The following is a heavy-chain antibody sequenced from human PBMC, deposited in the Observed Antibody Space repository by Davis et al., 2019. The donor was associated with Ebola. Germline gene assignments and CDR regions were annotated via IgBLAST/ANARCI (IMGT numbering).Heavy chain of an antibody. D-gene: IGHD5-12*01. CDR1: GDRVASNSAA. CDR3: ARDDISRGMYFDY. CDR2: TYYRSRWYH. J-gene: IGHJ4*02. V-gene: IGHV6-1*01. Sequence: SQTLSLTCAISGDRVASNSAAWNWIRQSPSRGLEWLGRTYYRSRWYHDYAVSVKSRMSINPDTSKNQFSLQLNSVTPEDTALYFCARDDISRGMYFDYWGQGSLVTVAS.